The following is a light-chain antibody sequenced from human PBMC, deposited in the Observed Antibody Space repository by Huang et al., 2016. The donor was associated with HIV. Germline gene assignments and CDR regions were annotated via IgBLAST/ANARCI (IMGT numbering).Light chain of an antibody. CDR1: QIVATN. CDR3: QQYHNWPYT. Sequence: EIIMTQSPATLSLSPGEGASLSCRANQIVATNLAWYLHRPGQRPRILIFGASTRASGLPDRVSGSGSGTQFTLTVSGLQSEDFAVYYCQQYHNWPYTFGQGTKLEI. V-gene: IGKV3-15*01. CDR2: GAS. J-gene: IGKJ2*01.